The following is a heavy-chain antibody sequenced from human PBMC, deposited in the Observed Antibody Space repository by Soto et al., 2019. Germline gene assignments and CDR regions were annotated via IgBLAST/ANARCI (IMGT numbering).Heavy chain of an antibody. CDR1: GYTFTSYG. D-gene: IGHD3-16*01. J-gene: IGHJ6*02. CDR3: AREGYVPYYYYGMDV. Sequence: ASVKVSCKASGYTFTSYGISWVRQAPGQGLEWMGWISGYNGKTNYAQKVQDRVTMTTDTSTSTVYLELRSLRFDDTAVYYCAREGYVPYYYYGMDVWGQGTTVTVSS. CDR2: ISGYNGKT. V-gene: IGHV1-18*01.